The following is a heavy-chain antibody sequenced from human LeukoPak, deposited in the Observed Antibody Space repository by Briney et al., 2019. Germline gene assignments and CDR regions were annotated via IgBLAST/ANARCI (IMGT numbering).Heavy chain of an antibody. CDR3: AREMGSVYFDY. J-gene: IGHJ4*02. D-gene: IGHD3-10*01. CDR2: VSYDGSNK. V-gene: IGHV3-33*01. Sequence: GGSLRLSCAASGFSFGSYGIHRVRQTPGKGLEWVAVVSYDGSNKDYSDSVKGRFTISRDNSKNTVNLQMNSLRVEDTAVYYCAREMGSVYFDYWGQGTLVTVSS. CDR1: GFSFGSYG.